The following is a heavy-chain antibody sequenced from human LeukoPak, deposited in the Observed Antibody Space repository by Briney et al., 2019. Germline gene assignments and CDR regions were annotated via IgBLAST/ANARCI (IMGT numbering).Heavy chain of an antibody. V-gene: IGHV3-23*01. CDR3: AKKWLGGYSDI. Sequence: GGSLRLSCAASGFTFDSYDMTWVRQAPGKGLEWVSSVSGGGEATYYAESVKGRFTISRDNSNDTLYLQMSSLRADDTAVYYCAKKWLGGYSDIWGQGTMVTVSS. CDR1: GFTFDSYD. J-gene: IGHJ3*02. D-gene: IGHD6-19*01. CDR2: VSGGGEAT.